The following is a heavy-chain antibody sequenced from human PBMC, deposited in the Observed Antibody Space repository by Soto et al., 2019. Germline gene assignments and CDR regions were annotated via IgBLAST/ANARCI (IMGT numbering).Heavy chain of an antibody. D-gene: IGHD3-16*01. CDR1: GFTFSSYS. CDR2: ISSSSSYI. J-gene: IGHJ5*02. V-gene: IGHV3-21*01. CDR3: ARDGALTGRPLNWFDP. Sequence: GGPLRLSCAASGFTFSSYSMNWVRQAPGKGLEWVSSISSSSSYIYYADSVKGRFTISRDNAKNSLYLQMSSLRAEDTAVYYSARDGALTGRPLNWFDPWGQGTLVTVSS.